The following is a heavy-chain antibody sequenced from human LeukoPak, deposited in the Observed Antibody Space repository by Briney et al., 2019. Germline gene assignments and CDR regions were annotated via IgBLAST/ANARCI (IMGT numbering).Heavy chain of an antibody. J-gene: IGHJ6*04. D-gene: IGHD3-10*01. CDR3: ARGERYYYGSGSSTVYGMDV. Sequence: GGSLRLSCAASGFTFSTYTMNWVRQAPGKGLEWVSSISSSSTYIYYADSVKGRFTISRDNAKNSLYLQMNSLRAEDTAVYYCARGERYYYGSGSSTVYGMDVWGKGTTVTVSS. CDR1: GFTFSTYT. V-gene: IGHV3-21*01. CDR2: ISSSSTYI.